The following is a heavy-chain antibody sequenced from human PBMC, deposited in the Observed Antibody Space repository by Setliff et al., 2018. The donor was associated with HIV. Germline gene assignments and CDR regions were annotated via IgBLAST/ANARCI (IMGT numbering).Heavy chain of an antibody. CDR3: AREVGDYYDSSGYYPPTDYYYGMDV. J-gene: IGHJ6*02. CDR2: ISAYNGNT. D-gene: IGHD3-22*01. Sequence: ASVKVSCKASGYTFTSYDISWVRQAPGQGLEWMGWISAYNGNTNYAQRLQGRVTMTTDTSTSTAYMELRSLRSDDTAVYYCAREVGDYYDSSGYYPPTDYYYGMDVWGQGTTVTVSS. V-gene: IGHV1-18*01. CDR1: GYTFTSYD.